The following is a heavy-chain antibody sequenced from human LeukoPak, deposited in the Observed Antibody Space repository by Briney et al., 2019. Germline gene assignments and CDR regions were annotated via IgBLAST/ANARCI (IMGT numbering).Heavy chain of an antibody. CDR2: ISVYNANT. CDR1: GYAFSSYG. J-gene: IGHJ4*02. Sequence: GASVKVSCKASGYAFSSYGVSWVRQAPGQSLEWMGWISVYNANTNYAQQLRGRVTMTTDTSTRTAYMELRSLRSADTAVYYCARSRLITTNYQLSPRVDYWGQGTLVTVSS. D-gene: IGHD2-2*01. CDR3: ARSRLITTNYQLSPRVDY. V-gene: IGHV1-18*01.